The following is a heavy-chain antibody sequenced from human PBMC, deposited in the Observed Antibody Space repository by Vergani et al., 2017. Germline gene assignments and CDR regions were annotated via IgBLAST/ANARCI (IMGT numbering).Heavy chain of an antibody. V-gene: IGHV1-69*01. CDR2: IIPIFGTA. CDR3: ARGYCSGGSCYSLDYYMDV. J-gene: IGHJ6*03. Sequence: QVQLVQSGAEVKKPGSSVTVSCKACGGTFSSYAISWVRQAPGQGLEWMGGIIPIFGTANYAQKFQGRVTITADESTSTAYMELSRLRSEATAVYDCARGYCSGGSCYSLDYYMDVWGKGTTVTVSS. CDR1: GGTFSSYA. D-gene: IGHD2-15*01.